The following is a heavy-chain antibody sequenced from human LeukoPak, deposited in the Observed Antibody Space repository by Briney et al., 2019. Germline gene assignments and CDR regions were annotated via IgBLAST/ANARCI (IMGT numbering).Heavy chain of an antibody. CDR2: VSARGGST. CDR1: GFTFSSFA. CDR3: AKDRSAIAAAGSTFDY. Sequence: GGSLTLSCAASGFTFSSFAMTWVRQAPGKGREWVSGVSARGGSTYYADSVKGRFIISRDNSKSTLYLQMNSLSAEDTAVYFCAKDRSAIAAAGSTFDYWGQGTLVTVSS. D-gene: IGHD6-13*01. J-gene: IGHJ4*02. V-gene: IGHV3-23*01.